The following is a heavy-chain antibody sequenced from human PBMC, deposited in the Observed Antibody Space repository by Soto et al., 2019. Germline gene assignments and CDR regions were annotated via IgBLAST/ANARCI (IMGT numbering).Heavy chain of an antibody. CDR1: GGSISSYY. Sequence: PSETLSLNCTVSGGSISSYYWSWIRQPPGKGLEWIGYIYYSGSTNYNPSLKSRVTISVDTSKNQFSLKLSSVTAADTAVYFCARGGGFDSFDYWGQGILVTVPQ. V-gene: IGHV4-59*01. CDR3: ARGGGFDSFDY. D-gene: IGHD3-10*01. CDR2: IYYSGST. J-gene: IGHJ4*02.